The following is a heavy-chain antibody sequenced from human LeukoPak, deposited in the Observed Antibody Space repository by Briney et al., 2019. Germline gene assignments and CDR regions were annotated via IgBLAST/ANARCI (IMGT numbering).Heavy chain of an antibody. V-gene: IGHV3-74*01. CDR3: ARVGSGGSCYDY. J-gene: IGHJ4*02. D-gene: IGHD2-15*01. Sequence: GRSLRLSCAASGFTFSTYWMHWVRQAPGKGLVWVSHINSDGSSTSYADSVKGRFTISRDNAKNTLYLQMNSLRAEDTAVYYCARVGSGGSCYDYWGQGTLVTVSS. CDR1: GFTFSTYW. CDR2: INSDGSST.